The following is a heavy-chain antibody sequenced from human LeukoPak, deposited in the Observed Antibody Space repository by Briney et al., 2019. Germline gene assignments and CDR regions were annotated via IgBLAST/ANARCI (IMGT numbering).Heavy chain of an antibody. CDR2: ISGSGGST. CDR1: GFTFSSYA. CDR3: AKLKYNSSGYTSTVYFDY. D-gene: IGHD3-22*01. Sequence: GGSLRLSCAASGFTFSSYAMSWVRQAPGKGLEWVSAISGSGGSTYYADSVKGRSTISRDNSKTTLSLQMNSLSAEDTAAYYCAKLKYNSSGYTSTVYFDYWGQGTLVTVSS. J-gene: IGHJ4*02. V-gene: IGHV3-23*01.